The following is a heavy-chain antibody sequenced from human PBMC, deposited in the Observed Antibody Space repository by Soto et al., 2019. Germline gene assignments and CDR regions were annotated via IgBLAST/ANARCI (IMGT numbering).Heavy chain of an antibody. Sequence: PGGSLRLSCAASGFTFSSYAMSWVRQAPGKGLEWVSAISGSGGSTYYADSVKGRFTISRDNSKNTLYLQMNSLRAEDTAVYYCAKNFDWFLHGPLDYWGQGTLVPVSS. D-gene: IGHD3-9*01. CDR2: ISGSGGST. CDR3: AKNFDWFLHGPLDY. J-gene: IGHJ4*02. V-gene: IGHV3-23*01. CDR1: GFTFSSYA.